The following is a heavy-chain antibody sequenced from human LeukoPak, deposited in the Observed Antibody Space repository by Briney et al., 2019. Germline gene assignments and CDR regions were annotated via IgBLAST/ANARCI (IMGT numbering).Heavy chain of an antibody. CDR3: ARGDNEDYDYYYYMDV. J-gene: IGHJ6*03. D-gene: IGHD4-17*01. CDR2: IYYSGST. Sequence: SETLSLTCTVSGGSISSYYWSWIRQPPGKGLEWIGYIYYSGSTNYNPSLKSRVTISVDTSKNQFSLKLSSMTAADTAVYYCARGDNEDYDYYYYMDVWGKGTTVTVSS. CDR1: GGSISSYY. V-gene: IGHV4-59*01.